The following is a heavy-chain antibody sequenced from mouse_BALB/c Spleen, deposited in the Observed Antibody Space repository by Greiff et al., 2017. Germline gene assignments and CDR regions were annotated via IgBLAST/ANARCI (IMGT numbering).Heavy chain of an antibody. J-gene: IGHJ2*01. V-gene: IGHV1-80*01. Sequence: QVQLKQSGAELVRPGSSVKISCKASGYAFSSYWMNWVKQRPGQGLEWIGQIYPGDGDTNYNGKFKGKATLTADKSSSTAYMQLSSLTSEDSAVYFCARGVYDGSYFDYWGQGTTLTVSS. CDR1: GYAFSSYW. CDR3: ARGVYDGSYFDY. CDR2: IYPGDGDT. D-gene: IGHD2-3*01.